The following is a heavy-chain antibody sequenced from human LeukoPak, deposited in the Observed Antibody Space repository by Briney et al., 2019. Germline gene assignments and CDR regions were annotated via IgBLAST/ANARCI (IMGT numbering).Heavy chain of an antibody. CDR3: ARGRIAAAFRY. D-gene: IGHD6-13*01. CDR1: GFTFSSYE. CDR2: ISSSGSTI. V-gene: IGHV3-48*03. J-gene: IGHJ4*02. Sequence: GGSLRLSCAASGFTFSSYEMNWVRQAPGKGLEWVSYISSSGSTIYYADSVKGRFTISRDNAKNSLYLQMNSLRAEDTAVYYCARGRIAAAFRYWGQGTLVTVSS.